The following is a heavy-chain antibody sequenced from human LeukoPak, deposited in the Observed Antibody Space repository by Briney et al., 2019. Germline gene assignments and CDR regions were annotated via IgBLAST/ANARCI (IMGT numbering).Heavy chain of an antibody. CDR2: ISSSCDYI. Sequence: GGSLRLSCAASGFTFSSYSMNWVRQAPGKGLEWVSSISSSCDYIYYADSLKGRFTISRDNAKNSLFLQMNSLRGEDTAVYYCAREEGGAGLYGFDIWGQGTMVTVSS. D-gene: IGHD1-26*01. V-gene: IGHV3-21*01. CDR1: GFTFSSYS. J-gene: IGHJ3*02. CDR3: AREEGGAGLYGFDI.